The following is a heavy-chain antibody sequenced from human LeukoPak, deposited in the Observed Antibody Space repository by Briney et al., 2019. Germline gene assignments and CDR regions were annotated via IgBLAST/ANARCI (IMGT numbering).Heavy chain of an antibody. V-gene: IGHV3-48*01. CDR1: GFTFSSYS. J-gene: IGHJ4*02. CDR2: ISSSSSTI. D-gene: IGHD3-10*01. Sequence: QPGGSLRLSYAASGFTFSSYSMNWVRQAPGKGLEWVSYISSSSSTIYYADSVKGRFTISRDNAKNSLYLQMISLRAEDTAVYYCARDSSWYIDYWGQGTLVTVSS. CDR3: ARDSSWYIDY.